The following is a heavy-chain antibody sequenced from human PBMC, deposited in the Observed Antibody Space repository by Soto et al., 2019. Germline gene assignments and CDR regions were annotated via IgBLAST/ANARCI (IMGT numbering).Heavy chain of an antibody. J-gene: IGHJ6*02. CDR3: AREGVSPQWLVLYYYYGMDV. CDR1: GFTLRSYW. V-gene: IGHV3-7*01. CDR2: IKTDASEK. D-gene: IGHD6-19*01. Sequence: PGGSLRLSCAASGFTLRSYWMSWVRQAPGKGLEWLATIKTDASEKKYVDSVKGRFTVSRDNAKNSLYLQMDSLRAEDTAVYYCAREGVSPQWLVLYYYYGMDVWGQGTTVTVSS.